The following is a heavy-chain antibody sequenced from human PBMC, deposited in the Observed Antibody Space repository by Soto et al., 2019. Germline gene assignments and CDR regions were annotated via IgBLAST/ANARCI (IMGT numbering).Heavy chain of an antibody. J-gene: IGHJ4*02. V-gene: IGHV3-74*01. Sequence: GGSLRLSCAASGFTFSSCWMHWVRQAPGKGLVWVSRINPDGSATNYADSVKGRFTISRDNAKNTLYLQMNSLRAEDTAVFYCGRGGSDSPMAPGYWGQGTLVTVSS. CDR1: GFTFSSCW. D-gene: IGHD5-18*01. CDR2: INPDGSAT. CDR3: GRGGSDSPMAPGY.